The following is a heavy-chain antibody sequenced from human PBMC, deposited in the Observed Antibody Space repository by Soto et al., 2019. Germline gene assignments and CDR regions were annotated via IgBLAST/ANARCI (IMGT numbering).Heavy chain of an antibody. CDR2: IKSKTDGGTT. CDR3: TTKGSSSWPPY. D-gene: IGHD6-19*01. Sequence: GGSLRLSCAASGFTFSGVWMNWVRQAPAKGLEWVGRIKSKTDGGTTDYGASARDRFTLSRDDSKNTVYLQMDSLRTEDTAVYYCTTKGSSSWPPYWGQGTLVTVSS. J-gene: IGHJ4*02. CDR1: GFTFSGVW. V-gene: IGHV3-15*07.